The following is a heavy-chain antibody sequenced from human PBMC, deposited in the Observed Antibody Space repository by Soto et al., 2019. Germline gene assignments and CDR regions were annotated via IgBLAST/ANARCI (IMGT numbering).Heavy chain of an antibody. D-gene: IGHD6-13*01. CDR3: ASKQQLADAFDI. Sequence: HGESLKISCKGSGHSFISYWIGWVRQMPGKGLERMGIIYPGDSDTRYSPSFQGQVTISADKSIITAYLQWSSLKASDTAMYYCASKQQLADAFDIWGQGTMVTVSS. V-gene: IGHV5-51*01. CDR2: IYPGDSDT. J-gene: IGHJ3*02. CDR1: GHSFISYW.